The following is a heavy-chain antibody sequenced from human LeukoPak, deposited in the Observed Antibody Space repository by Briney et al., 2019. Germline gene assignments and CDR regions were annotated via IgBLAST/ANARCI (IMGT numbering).Heavy chain of an antibody. Sequence: SGPTLVNPTQTLTLTCTFSGFSLSTIGMCVSWIRQPPGKALEWLARIDWDDDKYYSTSLKTRLTISKDTSKNQVVLTMTSMDPVDTATYCCARLNTKSHCSGGSCYSRYFDYWGQGTLVTVSS. V-gene: IGHV2-70*11. J-gene: IGHJ4*02. D-gene: IGHD2-15*01. CDR1: GFSLSTIGMC. CDR3: ARLNTKSHCSGGSCYSRYFDY. CDR2: IDWDDDK.